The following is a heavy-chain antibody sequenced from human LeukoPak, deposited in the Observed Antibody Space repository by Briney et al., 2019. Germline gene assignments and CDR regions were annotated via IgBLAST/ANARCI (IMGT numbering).Heavy chain of an antibody. V-gene: IGHV5-51*01. Sequence: GESLKISCKGSGYSFISFWIGWARQMPGKGLEWMGIIYPGDSDTRYSPSFQGQVTISADKSISTAYLQWSSLKASDTAMYYCARHDSGSYQAIDYWGQGTLVTVSS. J-gene: IGHJ4*02. CDR3: ARHDSGSYQAIDY. CDR1: GYSFISFW. CDR2: IYPGDSDT. D-gene: IGHD1-26*01.